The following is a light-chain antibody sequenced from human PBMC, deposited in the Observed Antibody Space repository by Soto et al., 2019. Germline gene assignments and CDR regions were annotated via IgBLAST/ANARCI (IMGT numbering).Light chain of an antibody. CDR2: DAS. CDR1: QSIGSY. J-gene: IGKJ3*01. CDR3: QQRSTWPPFS. V-gene: IGKV3-11*01. Sequence: IVLAQSPATLSLSLGERATLSCRASQSIGSYLAWYQHKLGQPPRLLIYDASNRATGIPVRFSGSGSGTDFTLTISSLESEDFAVYYCQQRSTWPPFSFGPGTKVDIK.